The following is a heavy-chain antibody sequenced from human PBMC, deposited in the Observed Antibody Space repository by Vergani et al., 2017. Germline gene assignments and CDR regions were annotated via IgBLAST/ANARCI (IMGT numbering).Heavy chain of an antibody. J-gene: IGHJ4*02. CDR2: ISGRSSYV. CDR3: VKEETFYDSVSDYLAGYFDH. CDR1: GFIFSDYN. Sequence: EVQVVQSGGGLVKPGGSLRLSCETSGFIFSDYNLNWVRQAPGSGLEWVASISGRSSYVNYAVSVKGRFTISRDNAKNLLFLQMNSLRAEDTAVYYCVKEETFYDSVSDYLAGYFDHWGQGALVTVSS. D-gene: IGHD3-3*01. V-gene: IGHV3-21*02.